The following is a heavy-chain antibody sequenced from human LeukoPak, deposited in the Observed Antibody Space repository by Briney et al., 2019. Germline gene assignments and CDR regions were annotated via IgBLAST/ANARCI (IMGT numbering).Heavy chain of an antibody. Sequence: GDSLKTSCKGSRCSFTSYWIGWVRQMPGKGLEWVGIIYTGDSDTRYSPSFQGQVTISADKSISTAYLQWSSLKASDTAMYYCARHDVVAALDYWGQGTLVTVSS. CDR3: ARHDVVAALDY. V-gene: IGHV5-51*01. CDR2: IYTGDSDT. CDR1: RCSFTSYW. J-gene: IGHJ4*02. D-gene: IGHD2-15*01.